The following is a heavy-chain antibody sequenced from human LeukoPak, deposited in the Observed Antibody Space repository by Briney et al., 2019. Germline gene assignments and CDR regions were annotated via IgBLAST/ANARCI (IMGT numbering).Heavy chain of an antibody. CDR3: ARDQGIVGATRDAFDI. V-gene: IGHV1-2*02. J-gene: IGHJ3*02. CDR2: INPNSGGT. CDR1: GYTFTGYY. Sequence: ASVKVSCKASGYTFTGYYMHWVRQAPGQGLEWMGWINPNSGGTNYAQKLQGRVTMTTDTSTSTAYMELRSLRSDDTAVYYCARDQGIVGATRDAFDIWGQGTMVTVSS. D-gene: IGHD1-26*01.